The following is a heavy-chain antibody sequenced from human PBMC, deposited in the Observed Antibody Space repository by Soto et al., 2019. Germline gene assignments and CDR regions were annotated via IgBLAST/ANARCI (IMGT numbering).Heavy chain of an antibody. Sequence: SETLSLTCTVSGGSVSSGGYYWIWIRHHPGTGLEWIGYIYYSGTTYFNPSLKSRASISLDTSKNEFSLKLTSVTAADTAVYYCARRALPQCINGVCYKDGFWDYWGQGALVTVSS. CDR2: IYYSGTT. D-gene: IGHD2-8*01. V-gene: IGHV4-31*03. J-gene: IGHJ4*02. CDR3: ARRALPQCINGVCYKDGFWDY. CDR1: GGSVSSGGYY.